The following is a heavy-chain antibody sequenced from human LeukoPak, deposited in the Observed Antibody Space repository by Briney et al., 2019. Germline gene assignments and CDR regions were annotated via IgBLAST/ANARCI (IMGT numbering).Heavy chain of an antibody. J-gene: IGHJ4*02. D-gene: IGHD5/OR15-5a*01. V-gene: IGHV3-53*04. CDR1: GFTVSGNY. Sequence: GGSLRLSCAASGFTVSGNYMSWVRQAPGKGLEWASVIYSGGSIYYADSVKGRFTISRHNSKNTLHLQMNSLRPEDTAVHYCASGSRFDYWGQGTLVTVSS. CDR3: ASGSRFDY. CDR2: IYSGGSI.